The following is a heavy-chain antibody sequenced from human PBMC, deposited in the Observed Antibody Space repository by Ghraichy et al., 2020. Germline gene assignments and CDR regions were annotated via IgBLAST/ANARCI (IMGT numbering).Heavy chain of an antibody. J-gene: IGHJ4*02. CDR1: GGSFSGYS. D-gene: IGHD6-19*01. CDR2: INHSGGT. V-gene: IGHV4-34*01. Sequence: SETLSLTCAVYGGSFSGYSWSWIRQPPGKGLEWIGEINHSGGTNYNPSLKSRVTISVYTSKNQFYLRVRSVTAADTAVYYCARSVAGMDYWGQGTLVTVSS. CDR3: ARSVAGMDY.